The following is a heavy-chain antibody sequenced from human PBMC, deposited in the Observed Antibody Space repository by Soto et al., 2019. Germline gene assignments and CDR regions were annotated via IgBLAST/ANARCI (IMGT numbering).Heavy chain of an antibody. J-gene: IGHJ4*02. CDR3: ARGGYDNKPPVSHFDY. CDR1: GYTFTGYY. Sequence: QVQLVQSGAEVKKPGASVKVSCKASGYTFTGYYMHWVRQAPGQGLEWMGWINPNSGGTNYAQKFQGWVTMTRDTAISTAYMELSRLRSDDTAVYYCARGGYDNKPPVSHFDYWGQGTLVTVSS. D-gene: IGHD5-12*01. CDR2: INPNSGGT. V-gene: IGHV1-2*04.